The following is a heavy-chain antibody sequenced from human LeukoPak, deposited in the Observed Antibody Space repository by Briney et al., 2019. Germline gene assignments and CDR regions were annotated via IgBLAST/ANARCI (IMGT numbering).Heavy chain of an antibody. Sequence: GASVKVSCKXSGGTFSSHAISWVRQAPGQGLEWMGRIIPIFGTANYSQKFQGRVTITTDESTSTAYMELSSLRSEDTAVYYCASAKITMVRGEGREFDYWGQGTLVTVSS. V-gene: IGHV1-69*05. CDR1: GGTFSSHA. D-gene: IGHD3-10*01. CDR2: IIPIFGTA. CDR3: ASAKITMVRGEGREFDY. J-gene: IGHJ4*02.